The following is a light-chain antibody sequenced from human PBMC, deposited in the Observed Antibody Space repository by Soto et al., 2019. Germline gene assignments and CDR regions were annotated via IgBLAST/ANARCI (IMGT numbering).Light chain of an antibody. CDR1: QSVTSN. CDR3: QKRRNWPPGG. CDR2: DAY. Sequence: EIVLTQSPATLSLSAGERATLSCRASQSVTSNLAWYQQKPGQAPRRLIYDAYNRAPGIPARFSGSGSGTDFTLTISSLEPEDFAVYYCQKRRNWPPGGFDGGMKVEIK. V-gene: IGKV3-11*01. J-gene: IGKJ4*01.